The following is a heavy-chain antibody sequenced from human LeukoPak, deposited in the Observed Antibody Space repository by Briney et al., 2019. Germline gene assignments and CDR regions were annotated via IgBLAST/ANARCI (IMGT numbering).Heavy chain of an antibody. CDR1: GYTFTSYD. V-gene: IGHV1-8*01. CDR2: MNPINGNT. Sequence: ASVKVSCKASGYTFTSYDINWVRQATGQGLEWMGWMNPINGNTGYAQKFQGRVTMTRDTSISTAYMELRSLRSDDTAVYYCVRDGEGVAISVNYWFDPWGQGTLVTVSS. CDR3: VRDGEGVAISVNYWFDP. J-gene: IGHJ5*02. D-gene: IGHD3-10*01.